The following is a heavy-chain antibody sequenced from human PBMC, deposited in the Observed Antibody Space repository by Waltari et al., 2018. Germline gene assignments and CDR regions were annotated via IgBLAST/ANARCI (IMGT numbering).Heavy chain of an antibody. CDR1: GYSFADYW. V-gene: IGHV5-51*01. CDR2: VYPDDSDV. CDR3: VRRRHGDN. Sequence: EVQLLQSGAEVKKPGESLKISCQGSGYSFADYWIGWVRQMPGKGLEWMGIVYPDDSDVRYSPSFQGQVTISADKSISTAFLQWSSLQASDTGMYYCVRRRHGDNWGQGTLVTVSS. J-gene: IGHJ4*02.